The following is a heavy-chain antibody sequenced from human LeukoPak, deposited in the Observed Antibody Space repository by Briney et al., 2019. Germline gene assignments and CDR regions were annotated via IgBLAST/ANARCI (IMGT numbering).Heavy chain of an antibody. J-gene: IGHJ6*02. Sequence: GRSLRLSCEASGFTFSTYGMHWVRQAPGKGLEWVAVIWYDGSNKDYADSVKGRFTISRDNSKNALYLQMNSLRAEDTAVYYCARGGRTTWHGMDVWGQGTTVTVSS. V-gene: IGHV3-33*01. D-gene: IGHD4-17*01. CDR2: IWYDGSNK. CDR3: ARGGRTTWHGMDV. CDR1: GFTFSTYG.